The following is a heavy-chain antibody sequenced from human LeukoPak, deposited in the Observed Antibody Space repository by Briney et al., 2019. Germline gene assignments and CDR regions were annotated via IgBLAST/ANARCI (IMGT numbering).Heavy chain of an antibody. D-gene: IGHD2-15*01. J-gene: IGHJ5*02. CDR1: GGTFSSYT. V-gene: IGHV1-69*04. CDR2: IIPILGIA. Sequence: SVKVSCKASGGTFSSYTISWVRQAPGQGLEWMGRIIPILGIANYAQKFQGKVTITADKSTSTAYMELSSLRSEDTAVYYCARDNGYCSGGSCYWNWFDPWGQGTLVTVSS. CDR3: ARDNGYCSGGSCYWNWFDP.